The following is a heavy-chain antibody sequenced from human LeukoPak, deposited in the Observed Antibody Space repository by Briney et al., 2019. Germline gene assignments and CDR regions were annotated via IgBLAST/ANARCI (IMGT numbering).Heavy chain of an antibody. CDR3: ARRGPGYSYYYFGMDV. Sequence: SETLSLTCAVYGGSFSGYYWSWIRQPPGKGLEWIGEINHSGSTNYNPSLKSRVTISVDTSKNQFSLKLSSVTAADTAVYYCARRGPGYSYYYFGMDVWGQGTTVTVSS. CDR2: INHSGST. D-gene: IGHD5-18*01. CDR1: GGSFSGYY. V-gene: IGHV4-34*01. J-gene: IGHJ6*02.